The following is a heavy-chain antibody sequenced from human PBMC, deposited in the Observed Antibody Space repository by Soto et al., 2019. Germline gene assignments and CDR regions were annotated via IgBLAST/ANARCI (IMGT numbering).Heavy chain of an antibody. CDR1: GGSISSGAYH. CDR2: ISYSGST. J-gene: IGHJ4*02. V-gene: IGHV4-31*02. CDR3: AFGQQWLAY. Sequence: TSETLSLTGTVSGGSISSGAYHWSWIRQHPGKGLEWIGYISYSGSTYYNPSLKSRVTISIDTSKNQFSLKLSSVTAADTAVYYRAFGQQWLAYWGQGTLVTVSS. D-gene: IGHD5-18*01.